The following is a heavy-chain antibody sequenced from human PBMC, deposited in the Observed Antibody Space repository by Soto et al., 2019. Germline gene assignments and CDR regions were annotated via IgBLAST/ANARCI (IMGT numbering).Heavy chain of an antibody. J-gene: IGHJ4*02. CDR3: ARDMSGGSSWYEFDS. Sequence: SETLSLICAVSGYSISSGHYWGWIRQPPGKGLEWIGSIYHSGSTYYNPSLKSRVTISVDTSKNQFSLKLSSVTAADTAVYFCARDMSGGSSWYEFDSWGPGTLVTVSS. CDR2: IYHSGST. V-gene: IGHV4-38-2*02. D-gene: IGHD6-13*01. CDR1: GYSISSGHY.